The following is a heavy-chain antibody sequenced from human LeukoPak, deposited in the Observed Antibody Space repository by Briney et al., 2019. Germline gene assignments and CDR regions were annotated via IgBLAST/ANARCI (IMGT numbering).Heavy chain of an antibody. D-gene: IGHD6-13*01. CDR3: ASRPAGGTWYGVFDC. CDR1: GGSINSHY. Sequence: SETLSLTCSVSGGSINSHYWSWIRQSPGKGLEWIGYDFNGGSTNYNPSLKSRVTMSLDTSRDQFSLRLSSVTTADTAIYYCASRPAGGTWYGVFDCWSQGTLVTVSS. CDR2: DFNGGST. V-gene: IGHV4-59*11. J-gene: IGHJ4*02.